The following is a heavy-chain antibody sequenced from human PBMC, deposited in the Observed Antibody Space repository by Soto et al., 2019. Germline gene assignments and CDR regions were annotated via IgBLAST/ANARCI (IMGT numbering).Heavy chain of an antibody. Sequence: PGGSLRLSCAASGFTFSSYSMNWVRQAPGKGLEWVSSISSSSSYIYYADSVKGRFTISRDNAENSLYLQMNSLRAEDTAVYYCARTTTYCSGGSCYPYYYYGMDVWGQGTTVTVSS. D-gene: IGHD2-15*01. J-gene: IGHJ6*02. CDR1: GFTFSSYS. CDR3: ARTTTYCSGGSCYPYYYYGMDV. CDR2: ISSSSSYI. V-gene: IGHV3-21*01.